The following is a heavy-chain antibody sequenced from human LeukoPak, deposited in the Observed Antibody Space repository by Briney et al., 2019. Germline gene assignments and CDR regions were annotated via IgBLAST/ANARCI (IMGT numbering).Heavy chain of an antibody. D-gene: IGHD2-15*01. CDR1: GFTFSIYA. Sequence: PGGSLRLSCAASGFTFSIYAMTWVRQAPGKGLEFVSSINSGSNFIYHADSVRGRFTISRDDAKNSLYLQMDSLRAEDTAVYYCARDFTQVDYWGQGTLVTVSS. V-gene: IGHV3-21*01. CDR3: ARDFTQVDY. CDR2: INSGSNFI. J-gene: IGHJ4*02.